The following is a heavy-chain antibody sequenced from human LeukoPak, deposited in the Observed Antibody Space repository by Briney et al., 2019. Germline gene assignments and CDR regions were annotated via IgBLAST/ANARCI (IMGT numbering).Heavy chain of an antibody. CDR2: ISGSGGTT. V-gene: IGHV3-23*01. D-gene: IGHD3-22*01. Sequence: PGGSLRLSCAASGFTFSSYGMNWVRQAPGKGLEWVSGISGSGGTTYYADSVKGRFTISRDNSKNSLSLQVSSLGAEDTAVYYCAKTNGYYSDWDQGTLVTVSS. CDR3: AKTNGYYSD. CDR1: GFTFSSYG. J-gene: IGHJ4*02.